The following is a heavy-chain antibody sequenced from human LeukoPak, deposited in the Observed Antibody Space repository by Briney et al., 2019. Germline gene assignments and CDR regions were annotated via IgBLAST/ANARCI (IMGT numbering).Heavy chain of an antibody. D-gene: IGHD1-26*01. CDR1: GFTFSDVW. V-gene: IGHV3-15*01. J-gene: IGHJ4*02. CDR2: IRSKTHGGTT. Sequence: GSLRLSCAASGFTFSDVWMSWVRQAPGMGLEWIGRIRSKTHGGTTDYAAPVKGRFSIPRDDSKNTLYLQMNSLETEDTAVYYCATEGSSPKYFDFWGQGSPVTVSS. CDR3: ATEGSSPKYFDF.